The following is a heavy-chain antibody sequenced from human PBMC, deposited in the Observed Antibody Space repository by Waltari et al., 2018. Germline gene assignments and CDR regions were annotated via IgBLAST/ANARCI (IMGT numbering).Heavy chain of an antibody. CDR2: VKSKTDGGTI. D-gene: IGHD3-10*01. J-gene: IGHJ4*02. Sequence: EVQLVESGGGLVKPGGSLRLSCAASGFTFSYAWMTWVCQAPGKGLGWVGRVKSKTDGGTIDYAAPVKGRFTISRDDSKSTLYLQMNSLKTEDTAVYYCTTPRLNTYYYWGQGTLVTVSS. CDR3: TTPRLNTYYY. V-gene: IGHV3-15*01. CDR1: GFTFSYAW.